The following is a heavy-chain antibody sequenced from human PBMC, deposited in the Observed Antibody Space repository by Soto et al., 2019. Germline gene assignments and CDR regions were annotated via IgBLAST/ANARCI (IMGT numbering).Heavy chain of an antibody. CDR2: IHYSGST. V-gene: IGHV4-31*03. Sequence: SETLSLTCTVSGGSISSGGYYWSWIRQHPEKGLEWIGNIHYSGSTYYSPSLKSRLIISVDTSKNQFSLNLISVTAGDTAVYFCASGPNLYYFDFWGPGTLVTVSS. CDR3: ASGPNLYYFDF. CDR1: GGSISSGGYY. D-gene: IGHD2-8*01. J-gene: IGHJ4*02.